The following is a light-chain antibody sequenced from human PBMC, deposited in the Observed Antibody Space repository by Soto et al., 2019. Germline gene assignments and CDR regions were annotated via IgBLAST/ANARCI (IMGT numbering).Light chain of an antibody. CDR1: QSISNN. V-gene: IGKV3-15*01. Sequence: IVMTQSPATLSLSPGEKATLSCRASQSISNNFDWFQQKPGQVPRLLIYSEANRATGVSARFSGSGSWTEFTRTLSRLQYEDFAVYYWLQYHYWWPFCQWTKPEIK. J-gene: IGKJ1*01. CDR3: LQYHYWWP. CDR2: SEA.